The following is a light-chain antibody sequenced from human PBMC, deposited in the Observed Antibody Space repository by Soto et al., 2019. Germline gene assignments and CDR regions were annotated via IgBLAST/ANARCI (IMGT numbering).Light chain of an antibody. CDR1: RLENRD. J-gene: IGLJ2*01. CDR2: QHT. CDR3: QAWDIGTG. V-gene: IGLV3-1*01. Sequence: SYELTQPPSVSVSPGQTASITCSGDRLENRDVCWYQQKPGQSPLLVIYQHTTRPSGIPERFSGSKSENTATLTISGAQPMDEADYYCQAWDIGTGFGGGTKLTVL.